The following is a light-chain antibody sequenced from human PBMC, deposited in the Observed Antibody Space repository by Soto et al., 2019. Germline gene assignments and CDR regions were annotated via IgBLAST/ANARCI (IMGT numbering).Light chain of an antibody. Sequence: TQSPGTLSVSLGESATLSCRASQSVDGYLAWYQQKPGQAPRLLIYASSNRATGIPARFSGSGSGIDFTLTISSLEPEDFAVYYCQQRSNWYTFGQGTRLEIK. CDR2: ASS. J-gene: IGKJ5*01. CDR1: QSVDGY. V-gene: IGKV3-11*01. CDR3: QQRSNWYT.